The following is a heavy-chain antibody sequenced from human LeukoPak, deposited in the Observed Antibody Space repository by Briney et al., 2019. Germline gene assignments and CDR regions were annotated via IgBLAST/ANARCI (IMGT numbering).Heavy chain of an antibody. CDR2: IYYGQTI. CDR1: AASISSSSHH. J-gene: IGHJ3*02. V-gene: IGHV4-39*01. Sequence: SETLSLTCTISAASISSSSHHWGWIRQSPGKGLEWIGSIYYGQTIYYNPSLNSRVTISVVTSKNQFSLKLSSVTAADTAVYYCARHRIAVYYYDSSGIDAFDIWGQGTMVTVSS. D-gene: IGHD3-22*01. CDR3: ARHRIAVYYYDSSGIDAFDI.